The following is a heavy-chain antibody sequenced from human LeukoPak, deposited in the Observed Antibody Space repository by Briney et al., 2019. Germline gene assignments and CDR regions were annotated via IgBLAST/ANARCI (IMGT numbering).Heavy chain of an antibody. J-gene: IGHJ6*03. Sequence: GGSLRLSCAASGFTFSSYGMHWVRQAPGKGLEWVAFIRYDGSNKYYADSVKGRFTISRDNSKNTLYLQMNSLRAEDTAVYYCAKGSSTSEKQWGYYTDVWGKGTTVTISS. D-gene: IGHD2-2*01. V-gene: IGHV3-30*02. CDR1: GFTFSSYG. CDR2: IRYDGSNK. CDR3: AKGSSTSEKQWGYYTDV.